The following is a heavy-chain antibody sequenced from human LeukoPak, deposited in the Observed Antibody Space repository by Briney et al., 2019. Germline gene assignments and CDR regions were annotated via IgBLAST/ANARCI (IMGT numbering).Heavy chain of an antibody. CDR1: GGTFRNSA. CDR3: ARAGAYSSGWYKDY. J-gene: IGHJ4*02. Sequence: GASVKVSCKASGGTFRNSAISWVRQAPGQGLEWMGGIIPMLGITNYTQKFQGRVTITTDASTSTSYMELSSLRSDDTAVYYCARAGAYSSGWYKDYWGQGTLVTVSS. CDR2: IIPMLGIT. V-gene: IGHV1-69*05. D-gene: IGHD6-19*01.